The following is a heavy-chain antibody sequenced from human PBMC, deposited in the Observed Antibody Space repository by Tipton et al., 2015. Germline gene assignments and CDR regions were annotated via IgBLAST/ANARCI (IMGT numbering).Heavy chain of an antibody. D-gene: IGHD3-22*01. Sequence: GLVKPSGTLSLTCSVSGDSISSSNWWSWVRQPPGKGLEWIGEIHHGGSTNYNPSLKSRVTMSVDTSKNQFSLHLSSVTAADTAVYHCAREVWYNDSTGYDYWGQGTLVTVSS. CDR3: AREVWYNDSTGYDY. CDR2: IHHGGST. CDR1: GDSISSSNW. J-gene: IGHJ4*02. V-gene: IGHV4-4*02.